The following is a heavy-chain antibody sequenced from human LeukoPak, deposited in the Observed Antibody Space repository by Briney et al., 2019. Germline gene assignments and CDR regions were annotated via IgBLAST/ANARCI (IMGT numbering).Heavy chain of an antibody. CDR3: ARASPWLQGRRWFDP. Sequence: GGSLRLSCAASGFTFSSYWMHWVRQAPGKGLVWVSRINSDGSSTSYADSVKGRFTISRDNAKNTLYLQMNSLRAEDTAVYYCARASPWLQGRRWFDPWGQGTLVTVSS. CDR2: INSDGSST. CDR1: GFTFSSYW. J-gene: IGHJ5*02. V-gene: IGHV3-74*01. D-gene: IGHD5-24*01.